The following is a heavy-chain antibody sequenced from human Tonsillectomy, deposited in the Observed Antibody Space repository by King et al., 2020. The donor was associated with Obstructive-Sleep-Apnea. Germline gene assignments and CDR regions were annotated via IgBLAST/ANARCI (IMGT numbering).Heavy chain of an antibody. Sequence: VQLQESGPGLVKPSQTLSLTCAVSGGSISSGGHSWSWIRQPPGKGLERIGYIFYSGGTYYNPSLKSRIIISADTSKNQFSLKLSSLTAADTAVYYCARVRFEFYFDYWGQGTLVTVSS. D-gene: IGHD3-10*01. V-gene: IGHV4-30-4*07. CDR2: IFYSGGT. CDR1: GGSISSGGHS. CDR3: ARVRFEFYFDY. J-gene: IGHJ4*02.